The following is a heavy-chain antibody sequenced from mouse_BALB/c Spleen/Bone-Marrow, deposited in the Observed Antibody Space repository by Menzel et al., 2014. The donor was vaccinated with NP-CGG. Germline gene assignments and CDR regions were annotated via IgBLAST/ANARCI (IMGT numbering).Heavy chain of an antibody. D-gene: IGHD2-14*01. J-gene: IGHJ3*01. CDR2: INPSSGYA. Sequence: QVQLKESGAELARPGASVKMSCKASGYTFTSYTMHWVKQRPGQGLEWIGYINPSSGYANYNQKFKDKATLTADKSSSTAYIQLSSLTSEDSAVYYCARSAYYRSLFAYWGQGTLVSVSA. CDR3: ARSAYYRSLFAY. V-gene: IGHV1-4*01. CDR1: GYTFTSYT.